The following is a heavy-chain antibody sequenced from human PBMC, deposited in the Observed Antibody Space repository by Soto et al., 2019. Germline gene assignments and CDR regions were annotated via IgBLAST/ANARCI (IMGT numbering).Heavy chain of an antibody. CDR3: ARVHSSSWYGNWFDP. CDR1: GGSFSGYY. V-gene: IGHV4-34*01. CDR2: INHSGST. J-gene: IGHJ5*02. D-gene: IGHD6-13*01. Sequence: SETLSLTCAVYGGSFSGYYWSWIRQPPGKGLEWIGEINHSGSTNYNPSLKSRVTISVDTSKNQFSLKLSSVTAADTAVYYCARVHSSSWYGNWFDPWGQGTLVTVSP.